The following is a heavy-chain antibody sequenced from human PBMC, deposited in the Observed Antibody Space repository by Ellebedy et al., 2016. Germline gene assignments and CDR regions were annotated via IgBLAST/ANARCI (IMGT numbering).Heavy chain of an antibody. CDR1: GGSISSYY. D-gene: IGHD5-12*01. CDR2: IDWDDDK. Sequence: TLSLTCSVSGGSISSYYWNWIRQAPGKALEWLARIDWDDDKYYRTSLKTRLTISKDTSKNQVVLTMTNMDPVDTATFYCARAIVAKVPYYYYYGMDVWGQGTTVTVSS. V-gene: IGHV2-70*11. CDR3: ARAIVAKVPYYYYYGMDV. J-gene: IGHJ6*02.